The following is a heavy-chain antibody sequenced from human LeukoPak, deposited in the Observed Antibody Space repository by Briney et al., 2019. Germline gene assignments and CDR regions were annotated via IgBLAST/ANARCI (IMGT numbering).Heavy chain of an antibody. Sequence: ASEKVSCKASGYKFFSYGITWVRQAPRQGREWMGWVSAYADNTNYVQKSQGRATMTTDTSTSTAYMELRSLRSDDTAVYYCARDCIGCHGFDSWGQGTLVTVSS. CDR1: GYKFFSYG. V-gene: IGHV1-18*01. J-gene: IGHJ4*02. CDR2: VSAYADNT. D-gene: IGHD1-26*01. CDR3: ARDCIGCHGFDS.